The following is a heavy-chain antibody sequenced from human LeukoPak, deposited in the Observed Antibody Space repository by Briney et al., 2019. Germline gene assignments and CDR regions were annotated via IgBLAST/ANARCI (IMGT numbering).Heavy chain of an antibody. D-gene: IGHD2-21*02. J-gene: IGHJ4*02. Sequence: GSLRLSCSASGFTFSRYAMSWFLQAPARGLQWVSAISGSGGTTYYADSVKGRFTISRDNSKSTLYLQMNSLRAEDTAVYYCAKEDCGVVCSTFDYWVQGTLVTVSS. CDR2: ISGSGGTT. CDR1: GFTFSRYA. V-gene: IGHV3-23*01. CDR3: AKEDCGVVCSTFDY.